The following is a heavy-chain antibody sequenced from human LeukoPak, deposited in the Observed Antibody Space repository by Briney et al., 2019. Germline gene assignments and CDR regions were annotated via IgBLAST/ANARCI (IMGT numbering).Heavy chain of an antibody. D-gene: IGHD2-15*01. CDR3: ARRGTTYCTVDSCHPNWFDP. CDR1: GFTFSDYY. V-gene: IGHV3-11*03. CDR2: ISGSSSDT. J-gene: IGHJ5*02. Sequence: GGALRLSCAASGFTFSDYYMTWIRQAPGRGLGWISYISGSSSDTKYADSVKGRFTISRDNAKNSVYLLMNSLRAEDTAVYYCARRGTTYCTVDSCHPNWFDPWGQGTLVTVS.